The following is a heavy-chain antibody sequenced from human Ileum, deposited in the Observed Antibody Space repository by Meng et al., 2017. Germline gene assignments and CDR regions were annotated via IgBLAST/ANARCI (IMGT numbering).Heavy chain of an antibody. CDR3: ARGCGSRDLLGGACFYGMDV. J-gene: IGHJ6*02. Sequence: GESLKISCAASGFTSSDHYMDWVRQVPGKGLEWVGRVRKKIHSYTTEYAASVIDRFTVSADDSKNSVHLQMNSLKAEDTAVYYCARGCGSRDLLGGACFYGMDVWGQGTTVTVSS. V-gene: IGHV3-72*01. CDR2: VRKKIHSYTT. CDR1: GFTSSDHY. D-gene: IGHD2-21*01.